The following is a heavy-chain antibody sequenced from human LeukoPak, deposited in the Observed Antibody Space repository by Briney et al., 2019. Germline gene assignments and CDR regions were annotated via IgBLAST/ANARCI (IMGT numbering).Heavy chain of an antibody. Sequence: GGSLRLSCAASGFTFSSYGMHWVRQAPGSGLEWVALIWYDGSNKYYADSVKGRFTISRDNSKNTLYLQMDSLRAEDTAVYYCARNSYSSSWIDDYWGQGTLVTVSS. CDR1: GFTFSSYG. CDR3: ARNSYSSSWIDDY. D-gene: IGHD6-13*01. J-gene: IGHJ4*02. CDR2: IWYDGSNK. V-gene: IGHV3-33*01.